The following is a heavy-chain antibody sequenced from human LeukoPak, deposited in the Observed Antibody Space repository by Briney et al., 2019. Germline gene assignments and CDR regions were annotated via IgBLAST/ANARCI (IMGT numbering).Heavy chain of an antibody. CDR2: ITATSSST. Sequence: GGSLRLSCAASGFTFSSYGMSWVRQAPGKGLEWVSAITATSSSTHDADSVQGRFAISRDNAKNSLYLQMNSLRAEDTAVYYCAELGITMIGGVWGKGTTVTISS. CDR1: GFTFSSYG. V-gene: IGHV3-23*01. J-gene: IGHJ6*04. CDR3: AELGITMIGGV. D-gene: IGHD3-10*02.